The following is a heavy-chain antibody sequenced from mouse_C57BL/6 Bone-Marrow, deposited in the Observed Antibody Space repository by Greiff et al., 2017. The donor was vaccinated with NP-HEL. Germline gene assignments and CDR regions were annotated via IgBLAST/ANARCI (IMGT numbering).Heavy chain of an antibody. J-gene: IGHJ2*01. CDR2: INPSSGYT. CDR3: ASPFFDY. V-gene: IGHV1-7*01. CDR1: GYTFTSYW. Sequence: VQLQQSGAELAKPGASVKLSCKASGYTFTSYWMHWVKQRPGQGLEWIGYINPSSGYTKYNQKFKDKATLTAVKSSSTAYMQLSSLTYEDSAVYYCASPFFDYWGQGTTLTVSS.